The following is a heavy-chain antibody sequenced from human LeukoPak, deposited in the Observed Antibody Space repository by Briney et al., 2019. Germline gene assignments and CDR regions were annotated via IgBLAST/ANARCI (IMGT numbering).Heavy chain of an antibody. CDR2: MNPNSGNT. J-gene: IGHJ4*02. CDR1: GYTFTSYD. CDR3: ARGGASTYYYDSSGYYYFDY. D-gene: IGHD3-22*01. Sequence: ASVKVSCKASGYTFTSYDTNWVRQATGQGLEWMGWMNPNSGNTGYAQKFQGRVTMTRNTSISTACMELSSLRSEDTAVYYCARGGASTYYYDSSGYYYFDYWGQGTLVTVSS. V-gene: IGHV1-8*01.